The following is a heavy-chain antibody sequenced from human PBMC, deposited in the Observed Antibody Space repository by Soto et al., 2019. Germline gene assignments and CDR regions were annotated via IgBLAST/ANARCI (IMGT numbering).Heavy chain of an antibody. CDR2: VSADGQTT. J-gene: IGHJ2*01. CDR3: AKEASVPSLGEFWYFDL. Sequence: EVHLLESGGGLVQPGGSLRLSCAASGFSFSNYGMTWVRQAPGKGLEWVSSVSADGQTTYYAESVRGRFTISRDSSKGTLYLQMDSLRADATAVYYCAKEASVPSLGEFWYFDLWGRGTHVTVSS. D-gene: IGHD3-10*01. CDR1: GFSFSNYG. V-gene: IGHV3-23*01.